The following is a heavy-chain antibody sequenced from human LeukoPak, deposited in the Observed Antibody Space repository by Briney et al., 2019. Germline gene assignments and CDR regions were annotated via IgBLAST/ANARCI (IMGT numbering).Heavy chain of an antibody. CDR3: ARARCSSTSCYRGYYSMDV. D-gene: IGHD2-2*01. Sequence: GGSLRLSCAASGFTFSSYEMNWVRQAPGKGLEWVSYISSSGSTIYYADSVKGRFTISRDNAKNSLYLQMNSLRAEDTAVYYCARARCSSTSCYRGYYSMDVWGQGTTVTVSS. CDR2: ISSSGSTI. V-gene: IGHV3-48*03. CDR1: GFTFSSYE. J-gene: IGHJ6*02.